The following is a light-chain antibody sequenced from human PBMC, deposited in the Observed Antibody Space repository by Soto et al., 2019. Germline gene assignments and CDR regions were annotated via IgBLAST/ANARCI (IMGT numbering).Light chain of an antibody. CDR3: QQYNSYWT. J-gene: IGKJ1*01. CDR2: DAS. Sequence: DIQMTQSPSTLSASVRDKVTNTCRASQSISSWLAWYQQKPGKAPKLLIYDASSLESGVPSRFSGSGSGTEFTLTISSLQPDDFATYYCQQYNSYWTFGQGTKVDIK. CDR1: QSISSW. V-gene: IGKV1-5*01.